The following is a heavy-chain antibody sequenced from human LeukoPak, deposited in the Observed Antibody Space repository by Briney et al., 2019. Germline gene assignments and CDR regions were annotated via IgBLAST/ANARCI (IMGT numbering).Heavy chain of an antibody. V-gene: IGHV4-34*01. CDR1: GGSFSGYY. Sequence: SETLSLTCAVYGGSFSGYYWSWIRQRPGQGLEWIGEINHSGSTNSNPSLKSRVTISVDTSKNQFSLKLSAVTAADTAVYYCARALGVAYCGGDCYSPRYVDYWGQETLVTVSS. CDR3: ARALGVAYCGGDCYSPRYVDY. J-gene: IGHJ4*02. CDR2: INHSGST. D-gene: IGHD2-21*02.